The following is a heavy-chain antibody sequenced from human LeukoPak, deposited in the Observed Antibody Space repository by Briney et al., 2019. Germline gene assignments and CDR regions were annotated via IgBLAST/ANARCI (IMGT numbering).Heavy chain of an antibody. Sequence: PGGSLRPSCAASGFTFSSYAMHWVRQAPGKGLEWVAVISYDGSNKYYADSVKGRFTISRDNSKNTLYLQMNSLRAEDTAVYYCARDRRATLYYYYYMDVWGKGTTVTVSS. V-gene: IGHV3-30-3*01. CDR1: GFTFSSYA. CDR3: ARDRRATLYYYYYMDV. CDR2: ISYDGSNK. J-gene: IGHJ6*03.